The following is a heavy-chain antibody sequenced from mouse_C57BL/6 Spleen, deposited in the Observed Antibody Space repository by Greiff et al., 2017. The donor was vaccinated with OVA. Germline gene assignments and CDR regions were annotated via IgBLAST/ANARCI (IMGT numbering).Heavy chain of an antibody. V-gene: IGHV7-3*01. CDR1: GFTFTDYY. CDR3: ARSSTGTVFDY. Sequence: EVKLVESGGGLVQPGGSLSLSCAASGFTFTDYYMSWVRQPPGKALEWLGFIRNKANGYTTEYSASVKGRFTISRDNSQSILYLQMDALRAEDSATYYCARSSTGTVFDYWGQGTTLTVSS. CDR2: IRNKANGYTT. D-gene: IGHD4-1*02. J-gene: IGHJ2*01.